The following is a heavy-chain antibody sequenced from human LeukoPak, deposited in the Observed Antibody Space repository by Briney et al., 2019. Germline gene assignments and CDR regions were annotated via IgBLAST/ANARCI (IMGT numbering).Heavy chain of an antibody. CDR2: ISWNSGSI. D-gene: IGHD7-27*01. CDR3: AKGHNWGLDY. J-gene: IGHJ4*02. V-gene: IGHV3-9*01. CDR1: GFTFDDYA. Sequence: GGSLRLSCAASGFTFDDYAMHWVRQAPGKGLEWVSGISWNSGSIGYADSVKGRFTISRDNAKNSLYLQMNSLRAEDTALYYCAKGHNWGLDYWGQGTLVTVSS.